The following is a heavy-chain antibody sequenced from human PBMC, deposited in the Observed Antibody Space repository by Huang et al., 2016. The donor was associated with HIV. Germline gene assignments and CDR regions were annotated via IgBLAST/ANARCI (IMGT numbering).Heavy chain of an antibody. CDR2: SNNDGSIT. J-gene: IGHJ3*02. D-gene: IGHD2-8*02. V-gene: IGHV3-74*03. Sequence: EVQLVESGGGLVQPGGSLRLSCAASGFTFSSYWLHWVRQAPGKGLVGLSRSNNDGSITTYADAVKGRITISRDNARNTMYLQMTTLSTGDTAVYYCARHRSSGGVEEAFDIWGPGTLVTVAS. CDR1: GFTFSSYW. CDR3: ARHRSSGGVEEAFDI.